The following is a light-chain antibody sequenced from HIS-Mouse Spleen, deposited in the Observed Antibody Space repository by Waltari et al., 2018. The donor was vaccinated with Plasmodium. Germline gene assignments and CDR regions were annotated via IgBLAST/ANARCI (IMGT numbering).Light chain of an antibody. V-gene: IGLV10-54*02. CDR2: RNS. CDR3: QAWDSSTVV. J-gene: IGLJ2*01. CDR1: SNIVGNQG. Sequence: QAGLTQPPSVSKGLRQTATLTCTGNSNIVGNQGAAWLQQHQGHPPKLLSYRNSKRPSGIPERFSGSNSGNTATLTISGTQAMDEADYYCQAWDSSTVVFGGGTKLTVL.